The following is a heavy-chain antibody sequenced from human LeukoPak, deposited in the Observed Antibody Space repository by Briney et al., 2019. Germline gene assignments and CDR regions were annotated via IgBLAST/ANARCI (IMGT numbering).Heavy chain of an antibody. CDR3: ARHFLYSSGWYYFDY. Sequence: SETLSLTCTVSGGSISSSSYYWGWIRQPPGKGLEWIGSIYYSGSTHYNPSLKSRVTISVDTSKNQFSLKLSSVTAADTAVYYCARHFLYSSGWYYFDYWGQGTLVTVSS. D-gene: IGHD6-19*01. CDR1: GGSISSSSYY. J-gene: IGHJ4*02. CDR2: IYYSGST. V-gene: IGHV4-39*01.